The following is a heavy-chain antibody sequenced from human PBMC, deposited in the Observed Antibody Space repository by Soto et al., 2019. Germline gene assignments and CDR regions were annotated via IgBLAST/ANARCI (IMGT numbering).Heavy chain of an antibody. CDR1: GGSFSGYY. Sequence: QVQLQQWGAGLLKPSETLSLTCAVYGGSFSGYYWSWIRQPPGKGLEWIGEINHSGSTNYNPSRKSRVTISVDTSKNQFSVKLSSVTAADTAVYYCAREKGGSGRWRTYDFDIWGQGTMVTVSS. V-gene: IGHV4-34*01. D-gene: IGHD6-19*01. CDR3: AREKGGSGRWRTYDFDI. CDR2: INHSGST. J-gene: IGHJ3*02.